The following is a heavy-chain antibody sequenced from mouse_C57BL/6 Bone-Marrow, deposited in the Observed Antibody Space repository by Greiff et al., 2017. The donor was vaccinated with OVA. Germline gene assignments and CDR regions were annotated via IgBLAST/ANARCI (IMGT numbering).Heavy chain of an antibody. CDR2: IWWDDDK. D-gene: IGHD4-1*01. CDR3: ARPLSGGFDY. J-gene: IGHJ2*01. Sequence: QVTLKVCGPGILQPSQTLSLTCSFSGFSLSTFGMGVGWIRQPSGQGLEWLAQIWWDDDKYYNPALKSRLPISKDTSKNQVFLKISTVDTAGTATYYFARPLSGGFDYWGQGTTLPVSS. V-gene: IGHV8-8*01. CDR1: GFSLSTFGMG.